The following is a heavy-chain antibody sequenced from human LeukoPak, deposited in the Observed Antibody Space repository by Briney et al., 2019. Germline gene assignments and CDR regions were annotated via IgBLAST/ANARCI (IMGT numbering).Heavy chain of an antibody. CDR2: IVGGGTST. CDR3: AKATMVRGVISLFVF. V-gene: IGHV3-23*01. J-gene: IGHJ4*02. D-gene: IGHD3-10*01. CDR1: GFTFSSCA. Sequence: GGSLRLSCAASGFTFSSCAMSWVRQAPGKGLEWVSAIVGGGTSTYYADSAKGRFTICRDNSRNTLYLQMNSLRAEDTAVYYCAKATMVRGVISLFVFWGQGTLVTVSS.